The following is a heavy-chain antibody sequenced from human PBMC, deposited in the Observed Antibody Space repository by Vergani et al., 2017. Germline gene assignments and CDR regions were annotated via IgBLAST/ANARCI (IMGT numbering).Heavy chain of an antibody. Sequence: EVQLVESGGGLVQPGRSLRVSCAASGFTFDDYAMHWVRQAPGKGLEWVLGMTWNSGSIGYADSVRGRFTISRDNAKNSLYLQMNSLRAEDTALYYCAKGVDSDSSGYYQEFDYWGQGTLVTVSS. CDR3: AKGVDSDSSGYYQEFDY. CDR2: MTWNSGSI. J-gene: IGHJ4*02. CDR1: GFTFDDYA. D-gene: IGHD3-22*01. V-gene: IGHV3-9*01.